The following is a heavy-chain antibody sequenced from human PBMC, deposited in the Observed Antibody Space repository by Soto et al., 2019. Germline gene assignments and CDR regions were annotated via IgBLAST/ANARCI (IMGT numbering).Heavy chain of an antibody. CDR1: GFTFSSYA. CDR3: GRCTSTSCHLGSDY. V-gene: IGHV3-30-3*01. CDR2: ISYDGSNK. Sequence: QVLLVDSEGGVVQPGRSLRLSCAASGFTFSSYAMNWVRQAPGKGLEWVALISYDGSNKYYADSVRGRFTISRDSSTNTLFLQMNSLRAADTAVYYCGRCTSTSCHLGSDYWGQGTLVTVSS. J-gene: IGHJ4*02. D-gene: IGHD2-2*01.